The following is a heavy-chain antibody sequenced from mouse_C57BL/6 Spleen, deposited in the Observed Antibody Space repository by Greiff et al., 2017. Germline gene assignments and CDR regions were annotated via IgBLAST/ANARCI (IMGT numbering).Heavy chain of an antibody. Sequence: EVQLQESGGDLVKPGGSLKLSCAASGFTFSSYGMSWVRQTPDERLEWVATISRGGSYTYYPDSVKGRFTISRDNAKNTLYLQVSSLKSEDTARYYCARHTGTGFDYWGQGTTLTVSS. CDR1: GFTFSSYG. CDR3: ARHTGTGFDY. D-gene: IGHD4-1*01. CDR2: ISRGGSYT. J-gene: IGHJ2*01. V-gene: IGHV5-6*01.